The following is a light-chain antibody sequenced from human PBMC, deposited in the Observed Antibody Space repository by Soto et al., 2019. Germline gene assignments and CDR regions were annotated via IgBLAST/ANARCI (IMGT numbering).Light chain of an antibody. CDR3: CSYAGSSTFVV. Sequence: QSVLTQPASVSGSPGQSITISCTGTSSDVGSYNLVSWYQQHPGKAPKLMIYEGSKRPSGVSNRFSGSKSGNTAPLTISGLQAEDEADYYCCSYAGSSTFVVFGGGTQLTVL. CDR2: EGS. CDR1: SSDVGSYNL. J-gene: IGLJ2*01. V-gene: IGLV2-23*01.